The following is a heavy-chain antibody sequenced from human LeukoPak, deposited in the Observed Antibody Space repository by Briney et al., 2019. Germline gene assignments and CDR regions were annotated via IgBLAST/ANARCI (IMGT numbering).Heavy chain of an antibody. V-gene: IGHV3-21*01. CDR1: GFTFSSYS. Sequence: GGSLRLSCAGSGFTFSSYSMNWVRQAPGKGLEWVSSTSSSSSYIYYADSVKGRFTISRDNAKNSLYLQMNSLRAEDTVVYYCARILTTAFDIWGQGTMVTVSS. CDR2: TSSSSSYI. D-gene: IGHD1-1*01. CDR3: ARILTTAFDI. J-gene: IGHJ3*02.